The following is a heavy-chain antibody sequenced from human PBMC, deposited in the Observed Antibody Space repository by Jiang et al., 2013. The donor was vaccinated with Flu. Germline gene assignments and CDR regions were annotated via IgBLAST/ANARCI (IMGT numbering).Heavy chain of an antibody. CDR2: S. V-gene: IGHV6-1*01. J-gene: IGHJ4*02. D-gene: IGHD3-3*01. Sequence: SDYAVSVKGRITINPDTSKNQFSLQLNSMTPEDTAVYYCAREVSDGDFWSGSWPGYWGQGTLVTVSS. CDR3: AREVSDGDFWSGSWPGY.